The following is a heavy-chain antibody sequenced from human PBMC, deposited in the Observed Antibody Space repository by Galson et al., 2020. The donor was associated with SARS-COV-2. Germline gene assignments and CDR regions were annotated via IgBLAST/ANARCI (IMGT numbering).Heavy chain of an antibody. CDR2: ISWNSGSI. CDR1: GFTFDDYA. J-gene: IGHJ6*02. V-gene: IGHV3-9*01. CDR3: AKDMVVYEKYYYGMDV. D-gene: IGHD2-8*02. Sequence: GGSLRLSCAASGFTFDDYAMHWVRQAPGKGLEWVSGISWNSGSIGYADSVKGRFTISRDNAKNSLYLQMNSLRAEDTALYYCAKDMVVYEKYYYGMDVWGQGTTVTVSS.